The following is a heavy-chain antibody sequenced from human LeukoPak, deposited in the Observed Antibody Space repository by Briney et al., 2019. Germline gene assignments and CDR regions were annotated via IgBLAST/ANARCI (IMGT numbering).Heavy chain of an antibody. J-gene: IGHJ3*02. CDR1: GFTFSSYE. CDR2: ISSSGSTI. D-gene: IGHD3-22*01. V-gene: IGHV3-48*03. Sequence: GGSLRLSCAASGFTFSSYEMNWVRQAPAKGLEWVSYISSSGSTIYYADSVKGRFTISRDNAKNSLYLQMNSLRAEDTAVYYCARNRRITMIVVDNYAFDIWGQGTMVTVSS. CDR3: ARNRRITMIVVDNYAFDI.